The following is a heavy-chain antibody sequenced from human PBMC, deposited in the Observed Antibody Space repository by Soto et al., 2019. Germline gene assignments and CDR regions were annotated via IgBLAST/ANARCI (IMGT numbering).Heavy chain of an antibody. Sequence: EVQLVESGGVVVQPGGSLRLSCAASGFTFHGYTMHWVRQAPGKGLEWVSLINWDGTNKYYADSVKGRFTISRDNGKNPLYLQMNSLRTEDTALYYCAKEAGTIYFDYWGQGALVTVSS. CDR1: GFTFHGYT. V-gene: IGHV3-43*01. CDR2: INWDGTNK. CDR3: AKEAGTIYFDY. D-gene: IGHD6-13*01. J-gene: IGHJ4*02.